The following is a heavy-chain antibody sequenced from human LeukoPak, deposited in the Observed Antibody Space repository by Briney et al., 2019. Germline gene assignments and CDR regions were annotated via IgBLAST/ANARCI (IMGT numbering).Heavy chain of an antibody. CDR3: ARECYGSGSYSDY. CDR2: ISAYNGHT. J-gene: IGHJ4*02. CDR1: VYTLINYG. V-gene: IGHV1-18*01. D-gene: IGHD3-10*01. Sequence: ASVRVSSKSSVYTLINYGISWVPHAPAQGREWMGWISAYNGHTNYVQKLQGRVTMTTDTSTSTAYMELRSLRSDDTAVYYCARECYGSGSYSDYWGQGTLVTVSS.